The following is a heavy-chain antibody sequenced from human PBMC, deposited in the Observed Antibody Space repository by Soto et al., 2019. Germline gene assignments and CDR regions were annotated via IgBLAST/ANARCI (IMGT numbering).Heavy chain of an antibody. CDR2: ITPMFGTA. Sequence: QVQLVQSGAEVKKPGSSVKVSCKASGGTFSRYALSWVRQAPGQGLEWMGGITPMFGTANYAQKYQGRVTITADESTSTVHMELRRLRSEDTAVYYCAQTLGSAVAGPGRFDLWGRGTPGHCLL. D-gene: IGHD6-19*01. CDR1: GGTFSRYA. CDR3: AQTLGSAVAGPGRFDL. V-gene: IGHV1-69*12. J-gene: IGHJ2*01.